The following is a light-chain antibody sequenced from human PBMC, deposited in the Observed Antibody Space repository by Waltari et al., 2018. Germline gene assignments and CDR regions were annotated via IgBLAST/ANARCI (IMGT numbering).Light chain of an antibody. CDR1: MAHSSNV. CDR2: VNSDGSH. V-gene: IGLV4-69*01. CDR3: QTGGHGTWV. Sequence: QLVLTQSPSASSSLGASVKHPCTLSMAHSSNVTASHQQQPEKGPRYLMKVNSDGSHSKGDKIPDRFSGSSSGAEHYPTISSLQSEDEADYYCQTGGHGTWVFGGGTKLTVL. J-gene: IGLJ3*02.